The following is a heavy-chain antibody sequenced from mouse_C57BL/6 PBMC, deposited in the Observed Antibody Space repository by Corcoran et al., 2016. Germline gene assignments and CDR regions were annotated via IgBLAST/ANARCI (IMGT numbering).Heavy chain of an antibody. CDR3: ARWGYGYEGAMDY. CDR2: INPNNGGT. D-gene: IGHD2-2*01. Sequence: EVQLQQSGPELMKPGASVKISCKASGYTFTDYYMNWVKQSHGKSLEWIGDINPNNGGTSYNQKFKGKATLTVDKSSSTAYMELRSLTAEDSAVYYCARWGYGYEGAMDYWGQGTSVTVSS. J-gene: IGHJ4*01. CDR1: GYTFTDYY. V-gene: IGHV1-26*01.